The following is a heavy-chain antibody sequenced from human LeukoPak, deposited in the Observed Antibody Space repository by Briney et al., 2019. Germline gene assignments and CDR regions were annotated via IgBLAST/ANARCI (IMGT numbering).Heavy chain of an antibody. CDR1: GFTFSSYS. CDR2: ISYDGSNK. Sequence: GGSLRLSCAASGFTFSSYSMNWVRQAPGKGLEWVAVISYDGSNKYYADSVKGRFTISRDNSKNTLYLQMNSLRAEDTAVYYCAKDHPAYSSSPDYWGQGTLVTVSS. J-gene: IGHJ4*02. CDR3: AKDHPAYSSSPDY. D-gene: IGHD6-6*01. V-gene: IGHV3-30*18.